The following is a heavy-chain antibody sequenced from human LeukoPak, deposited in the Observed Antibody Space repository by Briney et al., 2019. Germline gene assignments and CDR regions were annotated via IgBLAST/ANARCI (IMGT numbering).Heavy chain of an antibody. Sequence: GGSLRLSCAASGFTFSSYEMHWVRQAPGKGLEWVSYISSSGSTIYYADSVKGRFTISRDNAKNSLYLQMNSLRAEDTAVYYCAKDYGGSSPFDYWGQGTLVTVSS. J-gene: IGHJ4*02. CDR3: AKDYGGSSPFDY. D-gene: IGHD4-23*01. V-gene: IGHV3-48*03. CDR1: GFTFSSYE. CDR2: ISSSGSTI.